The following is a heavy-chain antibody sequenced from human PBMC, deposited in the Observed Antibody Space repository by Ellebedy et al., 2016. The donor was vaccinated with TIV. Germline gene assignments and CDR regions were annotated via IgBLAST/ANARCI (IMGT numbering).Heavy chain of an antibody. D-gene: IGHD3-10*01. CDR3: ARGSSEGVCFGEYPFGY. J-gene: IGHJ4*02. CDR2: IIPIYGTL. V-gene: IGHV1-69*13. CDR1: GVTFSSYA. Sequence: AASVKVSCKASGVTFSSYALNWVRQAPGQGLEWMGGIIPIYGTLNYVQKFRGRVTITADESTSTAYMELARLTSEDRAVEYCARGSSEGVCFGEYPFGYWGQGTLVTVSS.